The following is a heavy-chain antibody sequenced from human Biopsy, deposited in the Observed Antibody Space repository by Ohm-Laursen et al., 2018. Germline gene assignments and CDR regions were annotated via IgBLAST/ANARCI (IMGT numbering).Heavy chain of an antibody. D-gene: IGHD3-9*01. CDR1: GFRFDDYA. CDR3: ARGYYDIGTGYHYDVFDF. J-gene: IGHJ3*01. CDR2: ISWSSGTI. V-gene: IGHV3-9*01. Sequence: SLRLSCAASGFRFDDYAMQWVRQAPGKGLEWVSGISWSSGTIGYVDSVKGRFTISRDNAKNSLCLQMNSLKAEDTALYYCARGYYDIGTGYHYDVFDFWGRGTLVTVSS.